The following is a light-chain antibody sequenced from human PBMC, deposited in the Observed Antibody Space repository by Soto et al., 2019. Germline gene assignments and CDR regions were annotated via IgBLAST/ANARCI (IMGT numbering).Light chain of an antibody. Sequence: EIVLTQSPATLSLSPGERATLSCRASQCVSSYLAWYQQKPVQAPRLLIYEASNRATGIPARFSGSGSGTDFTLTISSLEPEDFAVYYCQQRSDWPGLTFGGGTKVDIK. CDR3: QQRSDWPGLT. CDR1: QCVSSY. CDR2: EAS. J-gene: IGKJ4*01. V-gene: IGKV3-11*01.